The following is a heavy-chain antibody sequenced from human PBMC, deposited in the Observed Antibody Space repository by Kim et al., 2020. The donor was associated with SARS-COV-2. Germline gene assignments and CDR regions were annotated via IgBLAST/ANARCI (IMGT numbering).Heavy chain of an antibody. V-gene: IGHV3-23*01. CDR3: AKDRYTYAPLFDS. Sequence: YADSVKGRFTISRDNSKSTLFLQMNSLRAEDTAVYYCAKDRYTYAPLFDSWGQGTLVTVSS. J-gene: IGHJ4*02. D-gene: IGHD5-18*01.